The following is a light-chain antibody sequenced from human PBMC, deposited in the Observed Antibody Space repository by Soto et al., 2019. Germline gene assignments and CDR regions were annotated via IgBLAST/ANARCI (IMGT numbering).Light chain of an antibody. CDR2: DVI. CDR3: SSYTSSSSYV. Sequence: QSVLTQPASVSGSPGQSITISCTGTNNVVVGYKYVSWYQQHPDKAPKLIIYDVINRPSGISNRFSGSKSGNTASLTISGLQAEDEADYYCSSYTSSSSYVFGTGTKVTVL. J-gene: IGLJ1*01. CDR1: NNVVVGYKY. V-gene: IGLV2-14*01.